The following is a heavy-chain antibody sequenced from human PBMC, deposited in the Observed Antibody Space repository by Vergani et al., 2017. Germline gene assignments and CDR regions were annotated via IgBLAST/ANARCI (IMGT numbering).Heavy chain of an antibody. J-gene: IGHJ4*02. D-gene: IGHD5-18*01. V-gene: IGHV3-33*01. Sequence: QVQLVESGGGVVQPGRSLRLSCAASGFTFSSYGMHWVRQAPGKGLEWVAVIWYDGSNKYYADSVKSRFTISRDNSKNTLYLQMNSLRAEDTAVYYCARDFVDTSGAPAAVYWGEGTVV. CDR3: ARDFVDTSGAPAAVY. CDR2: IWYDGSNK. CDR1: GFTFSSYG.